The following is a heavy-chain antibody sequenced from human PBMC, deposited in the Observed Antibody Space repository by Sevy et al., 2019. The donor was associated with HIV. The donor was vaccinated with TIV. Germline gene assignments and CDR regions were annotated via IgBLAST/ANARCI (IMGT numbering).Heavy chain of an antibody. CDR2: IYSTGTT. CDR3: ARGDRDSNAISWYFDL. V-gene: IGHV4-59*13. D-gene: IGHD3-22*01. J-gene: IGHJ2*01. CDR1: RGSLSRYY. Sequence: SETLSLTCTVSRGSLSRYYWSWIRQPPGQGLEWIGYIYSTGTTNYNPSLKSRVTISVDTSKNQLSLTLSSVTAADTAFYYWARGDRDSNAISWYFDLWGRGTLVTVSS.